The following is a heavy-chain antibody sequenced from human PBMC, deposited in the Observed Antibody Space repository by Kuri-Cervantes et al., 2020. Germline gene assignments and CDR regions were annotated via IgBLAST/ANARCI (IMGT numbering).Heavy chain of an antibody. V-gene: IGHV3-48*03. CDR2: ISDNGRST. D-gene: IGHD6-25*01. Sequence: GESLKISCAASGFTFSSYEMNWVRQAPGKGPEWVSYISDNGRSTYYADTVKGRFTISRDNAKNSMYLQMSSLRDEDTAMYYCARFSDSGYTFEVWGQGTLVTVSS. CDR1: GFTFSSYE. J-gene: IGHJ4*02. CDR3: ARFSDSGYTFEV.